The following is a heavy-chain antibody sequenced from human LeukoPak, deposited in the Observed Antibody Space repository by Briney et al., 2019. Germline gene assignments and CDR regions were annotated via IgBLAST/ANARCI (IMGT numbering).Heavy chain of an antibody. CDR3: ATGGGYYYSH. CDR2: AYGDGDSE. Sequence: GGSLRLSCAASGFPFRSYGVHWVRQAPGKGLEWVAVAYGDGDSEYYADSVKGRFTISKDIPKNTLFLQMSSLGAEDTAVYFCATGGGYYYSHWGQGTLVTVSS. J-gene: IGHJ4*02. D-gene: IGHD3-22*01. CDR1: GFPFRSYG. V-gene: IGHV3-33*01.